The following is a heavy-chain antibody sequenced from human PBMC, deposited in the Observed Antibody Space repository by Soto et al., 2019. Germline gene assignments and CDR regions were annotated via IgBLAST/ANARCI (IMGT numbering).Heavy chain of an antibody. J-gene: IGHJ3*02. D-gene: IGHD3-22*01. CDR3: ASIRGITMIVVEDI. CDR2: INHSGST. CDR1: GGSFSGYY. Sequence: PSATLSLTCAVYGGSFSGYYGSWIRQPPGKGLGWIGEINHSGSTNYNPSLKSRVTISVDTSKNQFSLKLSSVTAADTAVYYCASIRGITMIVVEDIWGQGTMVTVSS. V-gene: IGHV4-34*01.